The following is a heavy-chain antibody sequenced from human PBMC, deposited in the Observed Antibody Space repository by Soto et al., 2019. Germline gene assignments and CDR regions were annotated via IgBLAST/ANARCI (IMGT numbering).Heavy chain of an antibody. CDR2: ISGGGDTT. V-gene: IGHV3-23*01. CDR3: AKGSASGSPYYFDF. CDR1: GFTFNNYA. Sequence: HPGGTLRRSCAGTGFTFNNYAMTWVRQAPGKGPEWVSAISGGGDTTYYADSVKGRFTISRDNSKNTLFLQMNRLRADDTAVYYCAKGSASGSPYYFDFWGQGTLVTVSS. D-gene: IGHD6-25*01. J-gene: IGHJ4*02.